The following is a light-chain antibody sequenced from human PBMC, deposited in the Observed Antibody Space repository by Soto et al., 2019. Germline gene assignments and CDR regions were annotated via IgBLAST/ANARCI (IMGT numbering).Light chain of an antibody. CDR3: QSYDSSLTGFVI. V-gene: IGLV1-40*01. J-gene: IGLJ2*01. Sequence: QSVLTQPPLVSGAPGQRVTISCTGSSSNIGAHYDVHWYQQLPGTAPKLLIYGSTNRPSGVPDRFSGSKSGTSASLAITGLQAEDEADYYCQSYDSSLTGFVIFGGGTKLTVL. CDR1: SSNIGAHYD. CDR2: GST.